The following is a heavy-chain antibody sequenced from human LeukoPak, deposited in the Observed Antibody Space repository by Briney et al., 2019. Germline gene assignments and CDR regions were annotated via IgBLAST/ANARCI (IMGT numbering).Heavy chain of an antibody. J-gene: IGHJ4*02. CDR2: IKQDGSDK. Sequence: GVSLRLSCAASGFTFSSYWMSWVRQTPGKGLEWVANIKQDGSDKYYVDSVKGRFTISRDNAKNSLYLQINSLRAEDTAVYYCARKTVVRSYFDYWGQGTPVTVSS. CDR1: GFTFSSYW. D-gene: IGHD4-23*01. V-gene: IGHV3-7*03. CDR3: ARKTVVRSYFDY.